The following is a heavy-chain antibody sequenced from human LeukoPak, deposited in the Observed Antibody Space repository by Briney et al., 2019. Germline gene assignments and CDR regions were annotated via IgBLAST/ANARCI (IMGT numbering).Heavy chain of an antibody. Sequence: GGSLRLSCAASGITFSTYAMTWVRQAPGKGLEWVSAISGSDGSTYYADSVKGRFTISRDSSKNTLYLQMNSLRADDTAVYYCAKGASSSVYDMLDYWGQGTLVTVSS. CDR3: AKGASSSVYDMLDY. J-gene: IGHJ4*02. CDR2: ISGSDGST. V-gene: IGHV3-23*01. CDR1: GITFSTYA. D-gene: IGHD5/OR15-5a*01.